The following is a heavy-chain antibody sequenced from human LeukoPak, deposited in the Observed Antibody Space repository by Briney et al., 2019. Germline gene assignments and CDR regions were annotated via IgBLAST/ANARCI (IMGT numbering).Heavy chain of an antibody. CDR2: ISSSGSTI. J-gene: IGHJ5*02. CDR1: GFTFSSYS. V-gene: IGHV3-48*04. Sequence: PGGSLRLSCAASGFTFSSYSMNWVRQAPGKGLEWVSYISSSGSTIYYADSVKGRFTISRDNAKNSLYLQMNSLRAEDTAVYYCARGPSGLNWFDPWGQGTLVTVSS. D-gene: IGHD3/OR15-3a*01. CDR3: ARGPSGLNWFDP.